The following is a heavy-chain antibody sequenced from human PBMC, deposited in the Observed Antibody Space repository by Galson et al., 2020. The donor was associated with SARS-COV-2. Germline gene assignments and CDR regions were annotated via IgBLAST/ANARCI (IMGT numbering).Heavy chain of an antibody. J-gene: IGHJ6*02. CDR2: IYYSGST. V-gene: IGHV4-31*03. CDR3: ARAVYGLWFGELRYVNYYYGMDV. Sequence: SETLSLTCTVSGGSISSGGYYWSWIRQHPGKGLEWIGYIYYSGSTYYNPSLKSRVTISVDTSKNQFSLKLSSVTAADPAVYYCARAVYGLWFGELRYVNYYYGMDVWGQGTTVTVS. CDR1: GGSISSGGYY. D-gene: IGHD3-10*01.